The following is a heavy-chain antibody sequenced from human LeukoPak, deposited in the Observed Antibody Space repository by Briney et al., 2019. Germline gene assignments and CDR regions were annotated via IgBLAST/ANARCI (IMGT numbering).Heavy chain of an antibody. D-gene: IGHD2-8*01. Sequence: SESLSLTCPVSGGSLSSYYWSWIRQPAGKGLEWIGRIYTSGSTTYNPSLKSRVTMSVDTSKNQFALKLSSVTAADTAVYYCARAPVYDAFDIWGEETMVTVS. V-gene: IGHV4-4*07. CDR1: GGSLSSYY. J-gene: IGHJ3*02. CDR3: ARAPVYDAFDI. CDR2: IYTSGST.